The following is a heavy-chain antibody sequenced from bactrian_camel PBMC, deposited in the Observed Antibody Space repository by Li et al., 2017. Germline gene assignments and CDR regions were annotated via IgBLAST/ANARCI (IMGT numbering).Heavy chain of an antibody. D-gene: IGHD6*01. V-gene: IGHV3S7*01. J-gene: IGHJ4*01. Sequence: HVQLVESGGGLVRPGNSLRLSCAASGFTVSSSYMSWVRQAPGKGLEWVSTIYSDGSNTVYADSVKGRFTISRDNAKNSVYLQINSLKPEDTAVYYCVRSYRADYGGSWSPNYWGQGTQVTVS. CDR1: GFTVSSSY. CDR2: IYSDGSNT. CDR3: VRSYRADYGGSWSPNY.